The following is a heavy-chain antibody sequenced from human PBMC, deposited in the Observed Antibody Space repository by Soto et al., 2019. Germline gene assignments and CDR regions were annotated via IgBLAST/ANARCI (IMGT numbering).Heavy chain of an antibody. V-gene: IGHV1-46*01. J-gene: IGHJ3*02. CDR2: VNPILGKT. CDR3: ARGEITMVRGVIIKGNAFDI. Sequence: ASVKVSCKASGDTFTDYYIHWVRQAPGQGLEWMGTVNPILGKTNYAQQFLGRVTITADKSTSTAYMELSSLRSEDTAVYYCARGEITMVRGVIIKGNAFDIWGQGTMVTVSS. CDR1: GDTFTDYY. D-gene: IGHD3-10*01.